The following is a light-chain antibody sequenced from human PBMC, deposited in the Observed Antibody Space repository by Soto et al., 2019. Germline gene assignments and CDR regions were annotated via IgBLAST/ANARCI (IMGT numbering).Light chain of an antibody. CDR1: QSVSSTY. CDR3: QQYGSSLGT. V-gene: IGKV3-20*01. Sequence: EIVLTQSPGTLSLSPGERATLSCRASQSVSSTYLAWYQQKSGQAPRLLIYGASSRATGIPDRFSGSGSGTDFTLSISRLEPEDFAVYYCQQYGSSLGTFGRGTKVEIK. J-gene: IGKJ1*01. CDR2: GAS.